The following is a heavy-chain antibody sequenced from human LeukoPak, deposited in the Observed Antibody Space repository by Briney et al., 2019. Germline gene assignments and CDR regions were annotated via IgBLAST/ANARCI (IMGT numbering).Heavy chain of an antibody. J-gene: IGHJ6*02. Sequence: GGSLRLSCVASGFTFSTYAMTWVRQAPGKGLEWVSVIYSGGSTYYADSGKGRFTISRDNSKNTLYLQMNSLRAEDTAVYYCARDFTELYGDSYYYYGMDVWGQGTTVTVSS. CDR3: ARDFTELYGDSYYYYGMDV. CDR1: GFTFSTYA. D-gene: IGHD4-17*01. V-gene: IGHV3-53*01. CDR2: IYSGGST.